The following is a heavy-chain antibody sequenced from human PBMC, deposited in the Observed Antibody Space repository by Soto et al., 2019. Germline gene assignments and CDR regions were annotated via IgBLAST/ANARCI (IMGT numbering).Heavy chain of an antibody. D-gene: IGHD3-22*01. V-gene: IGHV3-15*01. CDR2: IKSKTDGGTT. CDR1: GFTFSNAW. Sequence: GGSLRLSCAASGFTFSNAWMSWVRQAPGKGLEWVGRIKSKTDGGTTDYAAPVKGRFTISRDDSKNTLYLQMNSLKTEDTAVYYCTTPYYYDSSGYYHWGQGTLVTAPQ. CDR3: TTPYYYDSSGYYH. J-gene: IGHJ5*02.